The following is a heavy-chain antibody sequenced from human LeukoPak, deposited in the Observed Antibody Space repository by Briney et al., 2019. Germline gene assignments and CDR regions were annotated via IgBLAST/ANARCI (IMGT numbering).Heavy chain of an antibody. CDR1: GGSISSYY. V-gene: IGHV4-59*08. Sequence: SETLSLTCTVSGGSISSYYWSWIRQPPGKGLEWMGYIYGSGTTNYSPSRKSRVTISVDTPKNQISLKLSSVTAADTAVYYCARVTSGWYLDFWGRGTLVTVSS. D-gene: IGHD6-19*01. CDR2: IYGSGTT. CDR3: ARVTSGWYLDF. J-gene: IGHJ4*02.